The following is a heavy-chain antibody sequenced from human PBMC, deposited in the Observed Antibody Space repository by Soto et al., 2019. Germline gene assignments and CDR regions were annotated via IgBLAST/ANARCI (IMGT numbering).Heavy chain of an antibody. CDR3: ARGSIAVAGTQNYFDY. Sequence: PSETLSLTCTVSGDSISRSRYYWGWIRQPPGKGLEWIGSIYYSGSTYYNLSLRSRVTISVDTSKSQFSLKMNSVTAADTAVYYCARGSIAVAGTQNYFDYWGQGTLVTVSS. CDR2: IYYSGST. D-gene: IGHD6-19*01. J-gene: IGHJ4*02. CDR1: GDSISRSRYY. V-gene: IGHV4-39*07.